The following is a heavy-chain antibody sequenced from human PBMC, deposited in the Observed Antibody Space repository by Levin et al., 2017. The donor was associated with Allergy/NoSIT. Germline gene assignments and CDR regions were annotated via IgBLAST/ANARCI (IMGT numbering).Heavy chain of an antibody. Sequence: GGSLRLSCAASGFTFSSYEMNWVRQAPGKGLEWVSYISSSGSTIYYADSVKGRFTISRDNAKNSLYLQMNSLRAEDTAVYYCAIDRVVATSIWFDPWGQGTLVTVSS. CDR1: GFTFSSYE. CDR3: AIDRVVATSIWFDP. V-gene: IGHV3-48*03. J-gene: IGHJ5*02. CDR2: ISSSGSTI. D-gene: IGHD5-12*01.